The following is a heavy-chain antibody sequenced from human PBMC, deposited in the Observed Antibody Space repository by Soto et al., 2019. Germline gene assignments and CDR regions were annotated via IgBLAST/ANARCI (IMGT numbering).Heavy chain of an antibody. V-gene: IGHV5-51*01. CDR1: GYSFTSYW. Sequence: EVQLVQSGAEVKKPGESLKISCEGSGYSFTSYWIGWVRQMPGKGLECMGIIYPGDSDTRYSPSFQGQVTISADKSISTAYLQWSSLKASDTAMFYCARPRYPGRGYYGMDVWGQGTTVTVSS. CDR3: ARPRYPGRGYYGMDV. CDR2: IYPGDSDT. D-gene: IGHD2-15*01. J-gene: IGHJ6*02.